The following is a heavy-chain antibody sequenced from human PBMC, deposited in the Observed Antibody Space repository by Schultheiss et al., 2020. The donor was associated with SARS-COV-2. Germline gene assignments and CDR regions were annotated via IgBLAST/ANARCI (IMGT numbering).Heavy chain of an antibody. J-gene: IGHJ6*02. CDR3: AKYLPEWFGANYYYYGMDV. CDR1: GFTFSSYA. CDR2: ISGSGGST. Sequence: GGSLRLSCAASGFTFSSYAMSWVRQAPGKGLEWVSAISGSGGSTYYADSVKGRFTISRDNSKNTLYLQMNSLRAEDTAVYYCAKYLPEWFGANYYYYGMDVWGQGTTVTVSS. D-gene: IGHD3-10*01. V-gene: IGHV3-23*01.